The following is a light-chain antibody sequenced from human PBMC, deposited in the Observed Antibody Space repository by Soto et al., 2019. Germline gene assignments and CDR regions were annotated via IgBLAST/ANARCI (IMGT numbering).Light chain of an antibody. V-gene: IGKV1-5*01. Sequence: DIQMAQSPSTLSACVGDRVTITCRASQSTSSWLAWYQQKPGKAPKLLIYDVSSLESGVPSRFSGSGSGTDFTLTISSLQPDDSATYYCQQYHTFWTFGQGTKVDSK. CDR3: QQYHTFWT. CDR1: QSTSSW. CDR2: DVS. J-gene: IGKJ1*01.